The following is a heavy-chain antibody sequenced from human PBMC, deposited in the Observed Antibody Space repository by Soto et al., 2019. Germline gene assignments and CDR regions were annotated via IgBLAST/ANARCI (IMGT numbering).Heavy chain of an antibody. Sequence: PGGSLRLSCAASGFTFSIYAVSWVRQAPGKGLEWVSGISGSGASTYYADSVKGRFTISRDNSKNTLYLQMNSLRAEDTAVYYCAKEGGNFRYFDYWGQGTLVTVSS. CDR2: ISGSGAST. D-gene: IGHD2-21*02. V-gene: IGHV3-23*01. CDR3: AKEGGNFRYFDY. J-gene: IGHJ4*02. CDR1: GFTFSIYA.